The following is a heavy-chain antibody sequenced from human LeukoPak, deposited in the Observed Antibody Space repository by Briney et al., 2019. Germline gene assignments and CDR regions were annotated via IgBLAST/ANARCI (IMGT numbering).Heavy chain of an antibody. V-gene: IGHV3-21*06. Sequence: GGSLRLSCAASGFTFNMCIMNWVRQAPGKGLEWVSSISSNSTYIYYADSVKGRFTISRDNAKNSLYLQMNSLRAEDTAVYYCARGFDEDMTGAFDIWGQGTMVTVSS. CDR3: ARGFDEDMTGAFDI. D-gene: IGHD1-14*01. J-gene: IGHJ3*02. CDR1: GFTFNMCI. CDR2: ISSNSTYI.